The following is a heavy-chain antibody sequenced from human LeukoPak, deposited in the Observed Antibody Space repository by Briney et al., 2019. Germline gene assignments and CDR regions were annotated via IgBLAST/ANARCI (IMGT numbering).Heavy chain of an antibody. Sequence: SETLSLTCTVSGGSISSYYWSWIRQPPGKGLEWIGYIYYSGSTNYNPSLKSRVTISVDTSKNQFSLKLSSVTAADTAVYYCARRPTSIQLLGAFDIWGQGTMVTVSS. CDR3: ARRPTSIQLLGAFDI. CDR1: GGSISSYY. CDR2: IYYSGST. J-gene: IGHJ3*02. V-gene: IGHV4-59*01. D-gene: IGHD5-18*01.